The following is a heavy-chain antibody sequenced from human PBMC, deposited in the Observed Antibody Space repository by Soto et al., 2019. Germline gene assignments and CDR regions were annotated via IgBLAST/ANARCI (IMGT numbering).Heavy chain of an antibody. J-gene: IGHJ5*02. D-gene: IGHD6-13*01. Sequence: SETLSLTCTVSGASMNSYHWSWIRQPAGKGLEWIGHIHSSGSTNYNPSLKSRVTMSVDTSKNQFSLRLMSLTAADTAVYYCARDQGVAAAGITWFDPWGQGSLVTV. CDR2: IHSSGST. CDR3: ARDQGVAAAGITWFDP. V-gene: IGHV4-4*07. CDR1: GASMNSYH.